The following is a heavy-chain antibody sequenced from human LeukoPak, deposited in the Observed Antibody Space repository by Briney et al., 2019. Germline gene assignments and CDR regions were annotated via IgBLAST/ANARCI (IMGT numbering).Heavy chain of an antibody. CDR3: ARASYISGSYGFDI. V-gene: IGHV4-59*01. Sequence: SETLSLTCTVSGGSISSYYWSWLRQPPGKGLEWIGYIYDSGSTNCNPSLKSRVTISVDTSKNQFSLKLTSVTAADTAVYYCARASYISGSYGFDIWGQGTMVTVSS. CDR2: IYDSGST. J-gene: IGHJ3*02. CDR1: GGSISSYY. D-gene: IGHD6-19*01.